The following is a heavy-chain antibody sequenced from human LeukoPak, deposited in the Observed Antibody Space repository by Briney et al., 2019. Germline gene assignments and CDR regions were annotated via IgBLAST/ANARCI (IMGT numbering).Heavy chain of an antibody. CDR1: GDSVCSNTTA. V-gene: IGHV6-1*01. CDR3: AKQQRGAFDY. D-gene: IGHD5-18*01. Sequence: SQTLSVTCAISGDSVCSNTTAWDWIRRSPSRGLEWLGRTYYRSKWYNDYAVSVRSRITINPDTAKNQFSLQLNSVIPEDTAVYYCAKQQRGAFDYWGQGTLVTVSS. CDR2: TYYRSKWYN. J-gene: IGHJ4*02.